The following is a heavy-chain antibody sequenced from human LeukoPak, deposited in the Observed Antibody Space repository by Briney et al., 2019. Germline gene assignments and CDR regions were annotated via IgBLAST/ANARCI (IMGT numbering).Heavy chain of an antibody. D-gene: IGHD5-12*01. CDR1: GGSISSGSYY. CDR2: IYTGGST. V-gene: IGHV4-61*02. J-gene: IGHJ4*02. Sequence: PSQTLSLTCSVSGGSISSGSYYWNFIRQPAGKGLEWIGRIYTGGSTTYNPSLKSRITISLDTSKNQFSLKLISVTAADTAVYFCGRSRGSAYVIDYWGQGTLVTVSS. CDR3: GRSRGSAYVIDY.